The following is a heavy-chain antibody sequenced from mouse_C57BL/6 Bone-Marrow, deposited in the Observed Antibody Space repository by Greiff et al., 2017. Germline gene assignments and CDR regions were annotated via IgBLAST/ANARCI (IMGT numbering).Heavy chain of an antibody. CDR3: ARRALSYYGSSYWDFDV. J-gene: IGHJ1*03. D-gene: IGHD1-1*01. Sequence: QVTLKVSGPGILQPSQTLSLTCSFSGFSLSTSGMAVCWIRQPSGKGLEWLAHIYWDDDKRFNPSLESRLTISKDTSRNQVYLKITSVDTADTATYDCARRALSYYGSSYWDFDVWGTGTTVTVSS. V-gene: IGHV8-12*01. CDR1: GFSLSTSGMA. CDR2: IYWDDDK.